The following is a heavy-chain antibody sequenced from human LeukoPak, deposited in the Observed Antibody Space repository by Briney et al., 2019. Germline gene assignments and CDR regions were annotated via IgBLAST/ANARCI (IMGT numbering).Heavy chain of an antibody. CDR3: ARRSPYCSSTSCSPSYYFDY. CDR2: IYYSGST. D-gene: IGHD2-2*01. J-gene: IGHJ4*02. Sequence: SETLPLTCTVSGGSISSSSYYWGWIRQPPGKGLEWIGSIYYSGSTYYNPSLKSRVTISVDTSKNQFSLKLSSVTAADTAVYYCARRSPYCSSTSCSPSYYFDYWGQGTLVTVSS. V-gene: IGHV4-39*01. CDR1: GGSISSSSYY.